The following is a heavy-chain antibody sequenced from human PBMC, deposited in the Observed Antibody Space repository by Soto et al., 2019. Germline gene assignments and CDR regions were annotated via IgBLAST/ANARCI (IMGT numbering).Heavy chain of an antibody. D-gene: IGHD2-15*01. CDR2: IYYSGST. V-gene: IGHV4-31*03. Sequence: PSETLSLTCTVSGGSISSGGYYWSWIRQHPGKGLEWIGYIYYSGSTYYNPSLKSRVTISVDTSKNQFSLKLSSVTAADTAVYYCARDGRTDCSGGSCYSPGPFGPWGQGTLVTVSS. CDR1: GGSISSGGYY. CDR3: ARDGRTDCSGGSCYSPGPFGP. J-gene: IGHJ5*02.